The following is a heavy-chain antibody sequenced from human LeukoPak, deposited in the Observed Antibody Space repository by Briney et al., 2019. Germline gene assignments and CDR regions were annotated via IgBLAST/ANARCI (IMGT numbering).Heavy chain of an antibody. CDR1: GFTFSTYA. V-gene: IGHV3-23*01. CDR3: AKDNTMIVVAHPDY. CDR2: ISGSGGST. Sequence: AGGSLRLSCATSGFTFSTYAMSWVRQAPGKGLEWVPAISGSGGSTYYADSVKGRFTISRDNSKNTLYLQMNSLRAEDTAVYYCAKDNTMIVVAHPDYWGQGTLVTVSS. D-gene: IGHD3-22*01. J-gene: IGHJ4*02.